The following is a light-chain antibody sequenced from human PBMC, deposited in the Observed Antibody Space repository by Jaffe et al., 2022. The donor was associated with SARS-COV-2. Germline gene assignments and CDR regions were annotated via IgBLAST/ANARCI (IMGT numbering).Light chain of an antibody. Sequence: EIVLTQSPGTVSVSPGESATLSCRASESVSSSNFAWYQQKPGQAPRVLIHGASNRATDIPDRFSGSGSGTDFTLTISGLEPEDFAVYYCQQFGTSPFTFGPGTKVDFK. CDR2: GAS. CDR3: QQFGTSPFT. CDR1: ESVSSSN. J-gene: IGKJ3*01. V-gene: IGKV3-20*01.